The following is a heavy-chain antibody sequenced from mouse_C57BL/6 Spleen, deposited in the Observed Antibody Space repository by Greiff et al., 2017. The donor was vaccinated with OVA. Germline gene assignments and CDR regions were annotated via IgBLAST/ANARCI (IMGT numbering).Heavy chain of an antibody. D-gene: IGHD3-1*01. Sequence: EVQLQQSGAELVRPGASVKLSCTASGFNIKDDYMHWVKQRPEQGLEWIGWIDPENGDTEYASKFQGKATITADTSSNTAYLQLSSLTSEDTAVYYCTTSNRRGAMDYWGQGTTLTVSS. V-gene: IGHV14-4*01. J-gene: IGHJ2*01. CDR1: GFNIKDDY. CDR3: TTSNRRGAMDY. CDR2: IDPENGDT.